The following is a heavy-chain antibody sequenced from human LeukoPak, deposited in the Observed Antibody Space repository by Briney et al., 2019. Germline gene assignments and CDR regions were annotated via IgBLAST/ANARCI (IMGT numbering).Heavy chain of an antibody. CDR2: IYYSGST. Sequence: SETLSLTCTVSGGSISSYYWSWIRQPPGKGLEWIGYIYYSGSTNYNPSLKSRVTISVDTSKNQFSLKLSSVTAADTAVYYCARDQYYYDSSGARLDAFDIRGQGTMVTVSS. J-gene: IGHJ3*02. CDR1: GGSISSYY. D-gene: IGHD3-22*01. CDR3: ARDQYYYDSSGARLDAFDI. V-gene: IGHV4-59*01.